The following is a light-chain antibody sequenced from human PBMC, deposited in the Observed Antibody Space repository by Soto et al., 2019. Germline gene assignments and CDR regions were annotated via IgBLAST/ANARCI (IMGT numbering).Light chain of an antibody. CDR3: RHYDNTPPSVT. V-gene: IGKV3-20*01. Sequence: EIVLTQSPDTLSLSPGERATLSCRASQSVSSDYLVWYQQKPGQAPRLLIYGASRRATGIPDRFSGGGSGTDFILNISRLEPEDFAVYYCRHYDNTPPSVTFGPGTKVDIK. CDR1: QSVSSDY. J-gene: IGKJ3*01. CDR2: GAS.